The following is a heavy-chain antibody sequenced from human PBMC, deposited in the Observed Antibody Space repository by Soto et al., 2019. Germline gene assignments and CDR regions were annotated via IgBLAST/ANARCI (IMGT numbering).Heavy chain of an antibody. CDR2: IYTSGST. Sequence: PSETLSLTCTVSGGSISSYYWSWIRQPAGKGLEWIGRIYTSGSTNYNPSLKSRVTMSVDTSKNQFSLKLSSVTAADTAVYYCAREWEDIVVVVAATAGWFDPWGQGTLVTVSS. CDR1: GGSISSYY. J-gene: IGHJ5*02. V-gene: IGHV4-4*07. CDR3: AREWEDIVVVVAATAGWFDP. D-gene: IGHD2-15*01.